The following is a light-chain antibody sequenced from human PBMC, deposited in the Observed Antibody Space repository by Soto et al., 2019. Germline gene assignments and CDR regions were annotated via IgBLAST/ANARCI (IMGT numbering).Light chain of an antibody. CDR2: DAS. CDR1: QSVNSN. Sequence: EIVLTQSPASLSLSPGERATLSCRASQSVNSNLAWYQHKPGQAPRLLIYDASNRATGIPARFSGSGSGTDFTLTVSSLEPEDFAVYYSQHGSDWPPFTFGQGTRLE. J-gene: IGKJ5*01. V-gene: IGKV3-11*01. CDR3: QHGSDWPPFT.